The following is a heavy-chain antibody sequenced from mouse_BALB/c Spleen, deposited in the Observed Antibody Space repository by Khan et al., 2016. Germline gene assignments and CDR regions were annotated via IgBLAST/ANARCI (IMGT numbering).Heavy chain of an antibody. CDR3: AGREDGGGAMDY. Sequence: VQLVVSGPGLVAPSQSLSITCTVSGFSLTSYGVHWVRQPPGKGLEWLVVIWSDGSTTYNSAMKSRLSISKDKSKSQVFLKMNSLQTDDTAMYYWAGREDGGGAMDYWGQGTSVTVSS. CDR1: GFSLTSYG. CDR2: IWSDGST. D-gene: IGHD1-1*02. V-gene: IGHV2-6*02. J-gene: IGHJ4*01.